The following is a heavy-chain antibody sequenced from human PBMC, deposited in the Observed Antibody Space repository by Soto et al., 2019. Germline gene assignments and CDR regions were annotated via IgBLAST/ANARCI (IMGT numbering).Heavy chain of an antibody. V-gene: IGHV3-20*04. D-gene: IGHD1-26*01. CDR3: ARARGGYYRYFQD. Sequence: DVQLVESGGSVVRPGGSLRLSCAASGFTFGDHGMIWVRQAPGKGLEWVSGINWNGGSTGYVDSVKGRFTISRDNAKNSLYLQMDSLRADDTALYYCARARGGYYRYFQDWGQGTLVTVSS. CDR2: INWNGGST. CDR1: GFTFGDHG. J-gene: IGHJ1*01.